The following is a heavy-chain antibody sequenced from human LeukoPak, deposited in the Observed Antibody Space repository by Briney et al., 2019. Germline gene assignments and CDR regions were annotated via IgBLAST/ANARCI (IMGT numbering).Heavy chain of an antibody. CDR3: AKDSVYRPIEGTKYYFDY. J-gene: IGHJ4*02. CDR1: GGSISSSSYY. Sequence: SETLSLTCTVSGGSISSSSYYWGWIRQPAGKGLEWIGRIYTSGSTNYNPSLKSRVTISVDTSKNQFSLKLSSVTAADTAVYYCAKDSVYRPIEGTKYYFDYWGQGTLVTVSS. V-gene: IGHV4-61*02. D-gene: IGHD1-26*01. CDR2: IYTSGST.